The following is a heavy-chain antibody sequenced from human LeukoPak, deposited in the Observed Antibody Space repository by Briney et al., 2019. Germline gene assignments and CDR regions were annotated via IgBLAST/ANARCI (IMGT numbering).Heavy chain of an antibody. J-gene: IGHJ5*02. CDR3: ARVVGPTMSISRFDP. CDR2: ISSSGSTI. CDR1: GFTFSDYY. V-gene: IGHV3-11*04. Sequence: PGGSLRLSCAASGFTFSDYYMSWIRQAPGKGLEWVPYISSSGSTIYYADSVKGRFTISRDNAKNSLYLQMNSLRAEDTAVYYCARVVGPTMSISRFDPWGQGTLVTVSS. D-gene: IGHD1-26*01.